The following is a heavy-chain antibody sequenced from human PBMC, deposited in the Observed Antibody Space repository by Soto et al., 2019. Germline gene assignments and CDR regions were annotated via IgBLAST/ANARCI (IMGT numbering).Heavy chain of an antibody. CDR2: IKPDGSEK. CDR3: ARDYEFGFDI. D-gene: IGHD3-22*01. J-gene: IGHJ3*02. CDR1: AFTLSSYW. V-gene: IGHV3-7*01. Sequence: EVQLVESGGGLVQPGGSLRLSCEASAFTLSSYWMSWVRQAPGKGLEWVANIKPDGSEKYYVDSVKGRFTISRDNTKNSLYLQMSTLRPEGTAIYYCARDYEFGFDIWGQGTLVTVSS.